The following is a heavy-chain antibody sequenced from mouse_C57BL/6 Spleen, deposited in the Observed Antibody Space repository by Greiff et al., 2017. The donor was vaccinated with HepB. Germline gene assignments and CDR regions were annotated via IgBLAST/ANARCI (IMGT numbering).Heavy chain of an antibody. J-gene: IGHJ3*01. CDR3: ARSMENYYGSSLFAY. D-gene: IGHD1-1*01. CDR1: GYTFTGYW. CDR2: ILPGSGST. Sequence: QVQLKQSGAELMKPGASVKLSCKATGYTFTGYWIEWVKQRPGHGLEWIGEILPGSGSTNYNEKFKGKATFTADTSSNTAYMQLSSLTTEDSAIYYCARSMENYYGSSLFAYWGQGTLVTVSA. V-gene: IGHV1-9*01.